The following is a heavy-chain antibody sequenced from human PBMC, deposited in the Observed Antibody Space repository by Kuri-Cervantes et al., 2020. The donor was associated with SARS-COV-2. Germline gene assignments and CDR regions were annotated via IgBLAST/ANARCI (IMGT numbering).Heavy chain of an antibody. V-gene: IGHV5-10-1*04. CDR3: ARPQFSGYGMDV. CDR1: GYDFTIYW. D-gene: IGHD2/OR15-2a*01. CDR2: IDPSDSYT. J-gene: IGHJ6*02. Sequence: GGSLGLSCEVSGYDFTIYWISWVRQMPGKGLEWMGRIDPSDSYTDYSPSFQGQVTISADKSISTAYLQWSSLKASDTAMYYCARPQFSGYGMDVWGQGTTVTVSS.